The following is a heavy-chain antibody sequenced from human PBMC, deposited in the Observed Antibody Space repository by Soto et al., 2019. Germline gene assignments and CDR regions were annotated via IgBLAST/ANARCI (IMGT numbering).Heavy chain of an antibody. CDR1: GFTFRNYA. V-gene: IGHV3-23*01. Sequence: PGGSMRLSCAASGFTFRNYAVSWVRQAPGKGLEWVSGISGSGGTTYFADSVKGRFTISRDNSENMLFLQMNSLRAEDTVVYYCAKQEAPYYDTSGYYFAWFDPWGQGTLVTVS. CDR3: AKQEAPYYDTSGYYFAWFDP. J-gene: IGHJ5*02. CDR2: ISGSGGTT. D-gene: IGHD3-22*01.